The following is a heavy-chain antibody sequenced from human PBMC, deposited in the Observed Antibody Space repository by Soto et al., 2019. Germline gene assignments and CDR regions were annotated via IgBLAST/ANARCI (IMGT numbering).Heavy chain of an antibody. Sequence: PGESLKISCKSSGYTFSTYWIAWVRQMPGKGLEWMGIIYPGDSDTKYSPAFQGQVTISADKSINTAYLQWTSLEASDTAMYYCARKFAPEFFDYWGQGTLVTVSS. CDR2: IYPGDSDT. CDR3: ARKFAPEFFDY. CDR1: GYTFSTYW. V-gene: IGHV5-51*01. D-gene: IGHD3-10*01. J-gene: IGHJ4*02.